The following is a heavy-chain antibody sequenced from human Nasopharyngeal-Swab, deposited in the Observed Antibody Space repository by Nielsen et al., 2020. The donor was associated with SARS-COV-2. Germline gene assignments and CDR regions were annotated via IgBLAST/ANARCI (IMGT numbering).Heavy chain of an antibody. J-gene: IGHJ3*02. Sequence: PGKWLEWVAVISYDGSNKYYADSVKGRFTISRDNSKNTLYLQMNSLRAEDTAVYYCASSYGSGSLDAFDIWGQGTMVTVSS. CDR2: ISYDGSNK. CDR3: ASSYGSGSLDAFDI. D-gene: IGHD3-10*01. V-gene: IGHV3-30-3*01.